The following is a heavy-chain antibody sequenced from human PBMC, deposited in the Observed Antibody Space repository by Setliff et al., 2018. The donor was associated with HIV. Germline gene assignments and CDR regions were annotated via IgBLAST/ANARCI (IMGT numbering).Heavy chain of an antibody. CDR3: ARGLAQFDLT. CDR2: INPSGGST. Sequence: ASVKVSCKASGYTFTSYYMHWVRQAPGQGLEWMGIINPSGGSTSYAQKFEGRVAMTADTSTNNVHMYLSSLRSEDTAVYYCARGLAQFDLTWGQGTLVTVSS. V-gene: IGHV1-46*01. J-gene: IGHJ5*02. CDR1: GYTFTSYY.